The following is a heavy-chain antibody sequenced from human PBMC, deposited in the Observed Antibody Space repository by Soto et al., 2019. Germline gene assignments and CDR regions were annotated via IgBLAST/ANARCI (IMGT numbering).Heavy chain of an antibody. V-gene: IGHV1-2*04. Sequence: ASVKVSCKASGYTFTGYYMHWVRQAPGQGLEWMGWINPNSGGTNYAQKFQGWVTMTRDTSISTAYMELSRLRSDDTAVYYCARAVGAATLTNSAYDIWGQGTRVTVSS. D-gene: IGHD2-15*01. CDR1: GYTFTGYY. CDR2: INPNSGGT. CDR3: ARAVGAATLTNSAYDI. J-gene: IGHJ3*02.